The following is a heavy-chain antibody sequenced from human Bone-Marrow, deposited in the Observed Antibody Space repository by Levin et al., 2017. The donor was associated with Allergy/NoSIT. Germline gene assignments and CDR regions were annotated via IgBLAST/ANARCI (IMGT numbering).Heavy chain of an antibody. CDR3: ARASPAPVGYCSSTSCYGQPGWFDP. V-gene: IGHV4-59*01. Sequence: GSLRLSCTVSGGSISSYYWSWIRQPPGKGLEWIGYIYYSGSTNYNPSLKSRVTISVDTSKNQFSLKLSSVTAADTAVYYCARASPAPVGYCSSTSCYGQPGWFDPWGQGTLVTVSS. CDR2: IYYSGST. CDR1: GGSISSYY. D-gene: IGHD2-2*01. J-gene: IGHJ5*02.